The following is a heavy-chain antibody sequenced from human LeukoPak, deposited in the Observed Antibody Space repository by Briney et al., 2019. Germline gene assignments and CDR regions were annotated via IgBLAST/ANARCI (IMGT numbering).Heavy chain of an antibody. D-gene: IGHD3-3*01. J-gene: IGHJ4*02. CDR1: GGSISSSSYY. CDR2: IYYSGTT. CDR3: ARLWSGDYYFAY. Sequence: SETLSLTCPVSGGSISSSSYYWGWIRQPPGKGLEWIGTIYYSGTTYYNSSLKSRVTISADTSKKHFSLRLSSVTAADTAVYYCARLWSGDYYFAYWGQGTLVTVSS. V-gene: IGHV4-39*01.